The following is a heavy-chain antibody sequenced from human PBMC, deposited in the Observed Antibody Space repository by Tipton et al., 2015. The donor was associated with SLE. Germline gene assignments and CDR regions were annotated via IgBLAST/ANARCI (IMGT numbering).Heavy chain of an antibody. CDR2: ISSSSSYI. CDR3: AKNPSTLLGPWFDP. Sequence: SLRLSCAASGFTFSSYSMNWVRQAPGKGLEWVSSISSSSSYIYYADSVKGRFTISRDNAKNSLYLQMNSLRAEDTAVYYCAKNPSTLLGPWFDPWGQGTLVTVSS. J-gene: IGHJ5*02. CDR1: GFTFSSYS. V-gene: IGHV3-21*01. D-gene: IGHD1-26*01.